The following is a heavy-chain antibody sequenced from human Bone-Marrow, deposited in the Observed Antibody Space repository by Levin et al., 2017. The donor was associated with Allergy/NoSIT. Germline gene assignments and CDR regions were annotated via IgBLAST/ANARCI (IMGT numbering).Heavy chain of an antibody. CDR1: GFTFSSCA. J-gene: IGHJ4*02. D-gene: IGHD4-23*01. V-gene: IGHV3-23*01. CDR2: ISGSGGSP. CDR3: AKAWGYGGNQGIYYCDC. Sequence: GGSLRLSCAASGFTFSSCAMTWVRQAPGKGLEWVSSISGSGGSPYYGDSVKGRFTISRDNSKNTVYLQMNSLRAEDTAVYYCAKAWGYGGNQGIYYCDCWGQGTLVTVSS.